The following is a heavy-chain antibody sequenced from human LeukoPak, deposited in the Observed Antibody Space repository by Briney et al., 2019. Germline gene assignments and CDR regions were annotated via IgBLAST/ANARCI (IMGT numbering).Heavy chain of an antibody. CDR1: GGSISSSSHY. J-gene: IGHJ4*02. D-gene: IGHD3-22*01. CDR3: ARHLYYYDSSGYYFTPCYFDY. CDR2: IYYSGST. V-gene: IGHV4-39*01. Sequence: PSETLSLTCTVSGGSISSSSHYWGWIRQPPGKGLEWIGSIYYSGSTYYNPSLKSRVTISVDTSKNQFSLKLSSVTAADTAVYYCARHLYYYDSSGYYFTPCYFDYWGQGTLVTVSS.